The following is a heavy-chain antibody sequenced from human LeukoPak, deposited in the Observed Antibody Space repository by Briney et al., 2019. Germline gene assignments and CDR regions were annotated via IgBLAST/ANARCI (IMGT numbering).Heavy chain of an antibody. CDR3: ARLGSSWGFFDF. Sequence: GGSLRLSCVASGFTLSGYWMSWVRQLPGKGLEWVANIKQDAGEIRYVDSVKGRFTIARDNAKNSVYLQMNSLRAEDTGVYYCARLGSSWGFFDFWGQGTLVTVS. CDR1: GFTLSGYW. V-gene: IGHV3-7*01. D-gene: IGHD6-13*01. CDR2: IKQDAGEI. J-gene: IGHJ4*02.